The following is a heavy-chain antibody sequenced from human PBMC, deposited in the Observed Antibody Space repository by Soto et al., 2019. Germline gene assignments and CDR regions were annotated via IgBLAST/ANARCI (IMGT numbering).Heavy chain of an antibody. J-gene: IGHJ4*02. V-gene: IGHV3-48*02. D-gene: IGHD5-12*01. CDR2: IDGSSNTI. Sequence: ESGGGLVQPGGSLRVSCAASGFTLSRYSMNWVRQAPGKGLEWLSYIDGSSNTIYYADSVKGRFIISRDNAKNSLYLQMNSLRDEDTAVYYCARGGVATIFGDSWGQGTLVTVSS. CDR3: ARGGVATIFGDS. CDR1: GFTLSRYS.